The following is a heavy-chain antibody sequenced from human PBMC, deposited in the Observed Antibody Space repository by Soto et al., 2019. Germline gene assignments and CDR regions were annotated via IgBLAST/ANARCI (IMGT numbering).Heavy chain of an antibody. CDR3: VVDHSAPEWLSSEILSGMDV. Sequence: QVQLQQWGAGLLKPSETLSLTCAVYGGSFTGYYWSWIRQPPGKGLEWIGEINHSGNTVYNPSLKSRVTLSIDTSRNQSSLKVKAVTAADTAVSSCVVDHSAPEWLSSEILSGMDVWGQWTTVTVSS. CDR1: GGSFTGYY. J-gene: IGHJ6*02. V-gene: IGHV4-34*01. D-gene: IGHD3-3*01. CDR2: INHSGNT.